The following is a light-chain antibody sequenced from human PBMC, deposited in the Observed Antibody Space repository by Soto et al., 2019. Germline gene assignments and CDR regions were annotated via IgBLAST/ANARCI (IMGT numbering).Light chain of an antibody. CDR2: DVN. V-gene: IGLV2-11*01. CDR1: SSDVGGFSS. Sequence: QSVVTQPRAVFGSPGQSVTISSNGTSSDVGGFSSDSWYQQHPGKATKLMIYDVNKRLSGVPDRFSGSKSGSTASLTISGLQAEDEADYYGCSYAGSYSYAFAPGTKVTVL. CDR3: CSYAGSYSYA. J-gene: IGLJ1*01.